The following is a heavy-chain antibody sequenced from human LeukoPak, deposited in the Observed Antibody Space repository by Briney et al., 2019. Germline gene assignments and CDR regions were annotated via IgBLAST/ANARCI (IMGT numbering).Heavy chain of an antibody. V-gene: IGHV1-8*03. J-gene: IGHJ6*03. Sequence: ASVTVSCKASGYTFTGYYMHWVRQAPGQGLEWMGWMNPNTGNTGYAQKFQGRVTITRNTSISTVYMELSSLRSEDTAVYYCARGVGATISYYHYYIDVWGKGTTVTVSS. CDR1: GYTFTGYY. CDR2: MNPNTGNT. CDR3: ARGVGATISYYHYYIDV. D-gene: IGHD1-26*01.